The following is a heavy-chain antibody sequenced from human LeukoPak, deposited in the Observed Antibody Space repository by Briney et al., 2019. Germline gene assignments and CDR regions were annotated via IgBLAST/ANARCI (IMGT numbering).Heavy chain of an antibody. J-gene: IGHJ4*02. V-gene: IGHV3-74*01. CDR3: ARGVVVVAATMYYFDY. Sequence: PGGSLRLSCAASGFTFSSYWMHWVRQAPGKGLVWVSRINTDGRTTTYADSVKGRFTISRDNAKNTLYLQMNSLRGEDTAVYYCARGVVVVAATMYYFDYWGQGTLVTVSS. D-gene: IGHD2-15*01. CDR2: INTDGRTT. CDR1: GFTFSSYW.